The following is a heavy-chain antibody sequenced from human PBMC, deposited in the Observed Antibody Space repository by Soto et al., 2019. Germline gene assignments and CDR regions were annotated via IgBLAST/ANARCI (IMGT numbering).Heavy chain of an antibody. J-gene: IGHJ4*02. CDR3: ARGRWQKYCANPYCFTFDS. Sequence: QVQLVESGGGVVQPGSSLRLSCTASGFSLSDYGMHWVRQAPGKGLEWVAFISFDGGDTYYADSLRGRFTVSRDNSKDTLYLQVNSLRDDDTAVFYCARGRWQKYCANPYCFTFDSWGQGTLVTVSS. CDR2: ISFDGGDT. D-gene: IGHD2-21*01. V-gene: IGHV3-30*03. CDR1: GFSLSDYG.